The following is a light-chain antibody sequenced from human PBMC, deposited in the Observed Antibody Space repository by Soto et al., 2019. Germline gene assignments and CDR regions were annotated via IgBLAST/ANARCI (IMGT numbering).Light chain of an antibody. CDR1: SSDVGGYNY. J-gene: IGLJ3*02. Sequence: QSALTQPASVSGSPGQSITISCTGTSSDVGGYNYVSWYQQHPGKAPKLMIYDVTNRPSGVSNRFSGSKSGNTASLTISGLQAEDEADYYFSSYTSSNIPWVFGGGTKLTVL. CDR3: SSYTSSNIPWV. V-gene: IGLV2-14*01. CDR2: DVT.